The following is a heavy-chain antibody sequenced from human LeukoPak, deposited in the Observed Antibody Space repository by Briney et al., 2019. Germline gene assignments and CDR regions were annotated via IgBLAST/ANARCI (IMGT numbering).Heavy chain of an antibody. Sequence: ASVKVSCKASGYTFTDYYIHWVRQAPGQGLEWMGWIDPESGGTNYAQKFQGRVTMTRATSISTAYMEMSSLRSDDTAVYFCARATPHWFDPWGQGTLVTVSS. CDR2: IDPESGGT. J-gene: IGHJ5*02. D-gene: IGHD2-15*01. CDR3: ARATPHWFDP. CDR1: GYTFTDYY. V-gene: IGHV1-2*02.